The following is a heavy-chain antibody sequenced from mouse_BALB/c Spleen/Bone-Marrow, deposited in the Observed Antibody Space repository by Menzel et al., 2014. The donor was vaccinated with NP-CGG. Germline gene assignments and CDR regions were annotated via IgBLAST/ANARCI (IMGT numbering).Heavy chain of an antibody. CDR3: ARDRTYYYGMDY. Sequence: DVQLQESGGGLVQPGGSLKLSCAASGFPFSSYGMSWVRQTPDKRLELVATINSNGGSTYYPDSVKGRFTISRDNAKNTLYLQMSSLKSEDSAMFYCARDRTYYYGMDYWGQGTSVTVSS. CDR2: INSNGGST. J-gene: IGHJ4*01. CDR1: GFPFSSYG. V-gene: IGHV5-6-3*01.